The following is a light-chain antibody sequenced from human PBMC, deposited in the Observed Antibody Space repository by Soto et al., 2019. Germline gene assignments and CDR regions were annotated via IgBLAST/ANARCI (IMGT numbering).Light chain of an antibody. CDR1: QSISSY. CDR2: AAS. Sequence: DIQMTQSPSSLSASVGDRVTITCRASQSISSYLHWYQQKPGKAPKLLIYAASSLQSGVPSRFSGSGSGTDFTFTISSLQPEDFATYYCQQSYSTPYTFGQGTKLEIK. V-gene: IGKV1-39*01. J-gene: IGKJ2*01. CDR3: QQSYSTPYT.